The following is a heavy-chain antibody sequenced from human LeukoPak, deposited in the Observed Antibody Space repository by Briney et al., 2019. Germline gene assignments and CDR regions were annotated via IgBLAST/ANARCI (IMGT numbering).Heavy chain of an antibody. J-gene: IGHJ6*02. CDR3: ARCRSVDGYYYYYGMDV. V-gene: IGHV1-18*01. CDR1: GYTFTSYG. Sequence: ASVKVSCKASGYTFTSYGISWVRQAPGQGLEWMGWISAYNGNTNYAQKLQGRVTMTTDTSTSTAYMELSSLRSEDTAVYYCARCRSVDGYYYYYGMDVWGQGTTVTVSS. CDR2: ISAYNGNT. D-gene: IGHD4-23*01.